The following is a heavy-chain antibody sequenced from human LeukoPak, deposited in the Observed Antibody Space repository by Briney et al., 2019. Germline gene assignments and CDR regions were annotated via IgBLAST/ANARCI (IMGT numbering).Heavy chain of an antibody. CDR2: IGSDSSAI. J-gene: IGHJ3*02. D-gene: IGHD6-6*01. Sequence: GGSLRLSCVASGFTFSSFGMNWVRQAPGKGLEWVSYIGSDSSAIHYADSVKGRFTIFRDNAKNSLYLQMNSLRDEDAAVYHCAIPSGISSRVDVFDIWGQGTMVTVSS. V-gene: IGHV3-48*02. CDR1: GFTFSSFG. CDR3: AIPSGISSRVDVFDI.